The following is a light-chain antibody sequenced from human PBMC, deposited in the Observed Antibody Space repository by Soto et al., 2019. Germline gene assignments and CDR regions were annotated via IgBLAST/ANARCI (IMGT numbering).Light chain of an antibody. CDR2: GAS. Sequence: EIVLTQAPGTLSLSPGERATLSCRASQRVPNNYLAWYLQKPGQAPRLLFYGASSRATGIPDRFSGSGSGTDFTLTISILEPEDFAVYYCQQYGSSPRYTFGQGTKLEIK. CDR1: QRVPNNY. V-gene: IGKV3-20*01. CDR3: QQYGSSPRYT. J-gene: IGKJ2*01.